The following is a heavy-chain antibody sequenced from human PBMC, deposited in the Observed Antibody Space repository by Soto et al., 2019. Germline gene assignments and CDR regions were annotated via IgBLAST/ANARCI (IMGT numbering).Heavy chain of an antibody. CDR3: AAENAHYYDSSGYYAFDI. D-gene: IGHD3-22*01. V-gene: IGHV1-58*01. J-gene: IGHJ3*02. CDR2: IVVGSGNT. Sequence: ASVKVSCKASGFTFTSSAVQWVRQARGQRLEWIGWIVVGSGNTNYAQKFQERVTITRDMSTSTAYMELSSLRSEDTAVYYCAAENAHYYDSSGYYAFDIWGHGTMVTVSS. CDR1: GFTFTSSA.